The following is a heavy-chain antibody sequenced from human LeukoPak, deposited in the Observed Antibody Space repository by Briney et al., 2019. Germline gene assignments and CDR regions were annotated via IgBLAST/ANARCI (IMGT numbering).Heavy chain of an antibody. Sequence: GGSLRLSCTASGFIFSNYGMSWVGQAPGKGLEWVSAISGIDGSTYYADSVKGRFTISRDNSKNTVYLQMNSLRAEDTAVYYCAKGAGGSYGLYYFDYWGQGIVVTVSS. CDR1: GFIFSNYG. D-gene: IGHD5-24*01. J-gene: IGHJ4*02. CDR2: ISGIDGST. V-gene: IGHV3-23*01. CDR3: AKGAGGSYGLYYFDY.